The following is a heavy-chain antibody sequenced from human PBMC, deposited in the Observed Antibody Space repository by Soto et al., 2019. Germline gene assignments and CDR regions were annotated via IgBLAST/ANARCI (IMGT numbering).Heavy chain of an antibody. Sequence: QVQLVQSGAEVKKSGASVKVSCKASGYTFTSYGLSWVRQAPGQGLEWMGWISPSNGNTNYAQKLQGRVTMTTDTSTGTADKKLSSLRYHDTTTFYGGKESVRYCRDGVCYRGCYYFAMDLWGQGTPVTVS. V-gene: IGHV1-18*01. CDR3: GKESVRYCRDGVCYRGCYYFAMDL. D-gene: IGHD2-8*01. CDR1: GYTFTSYG. CDR2: ISPSNGNT. J-gene: IGHJ6*02.